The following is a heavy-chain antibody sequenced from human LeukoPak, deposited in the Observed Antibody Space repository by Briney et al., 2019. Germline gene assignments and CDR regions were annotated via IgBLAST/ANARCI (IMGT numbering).Heavy chain of an antibody. D-gene: IGHD3-22*01. CDR3: AIMHGYYDGSGYWVQ. Sequence: GGSLRLSCAASGFTFGSYGMSWVRQAPGKGLEWVSFITPNANRTSYADSVEGRFTISRDNPRNTLYMQMNSLRDEDTAVYYCAIMHGYYDGSGYWVQWGQGTLVTVSS. V-gene: IGHV3-23*01. J-gene: IGHJ1*01. CDR1: GFTFGSYG. CDR2: ITPNANRT.